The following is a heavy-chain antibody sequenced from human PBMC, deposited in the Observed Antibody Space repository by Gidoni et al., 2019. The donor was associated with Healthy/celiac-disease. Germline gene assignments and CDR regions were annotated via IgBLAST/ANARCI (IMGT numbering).Heavy chain of an antibody. CDR2: ISYDGSNK. V-gene: IGHV3-30*18. J-gene: IGHJ6*02. D-gene: IGHD3-10*01. CDR3: ANALDGLELLLWFGSFYGMDV. CDR1: GFTFSSYG. Sequence: QVQLVESGGGVVQPGRSLRLSCAASGFTFSSYGMHWVRQAPGKGLEWVAVISYDGSNKYYAYSVKGRFTISRDNSKNTLYLQMNSLRAEDTAVYYCANALDGLELLLWFGSFYGMDVWGQGTTVTVSS.